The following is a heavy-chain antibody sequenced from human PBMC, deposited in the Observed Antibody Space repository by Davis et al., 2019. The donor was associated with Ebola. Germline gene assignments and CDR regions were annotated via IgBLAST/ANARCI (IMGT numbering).Heavy chain of an antibody. J-gene: IGHJ6*02. CDR3: TAGRLLPPYYYYGMDV. Sequence: GESLKISCTASGFTFGDYAMSWVRQAPGKGLEWVGFIRSKAYGGTTEYAASVKGRFTISRDDSKSIAYLQMNSLKTEDTAVYYCTAGRLLPPYYYYGMDVWGQGTTVTVSS. D-gene: IGHD3-22*01. V-gene: IGHV3-49*04. CDR1: GFTFGDYA. CDR2: IRSKAYGGTT.